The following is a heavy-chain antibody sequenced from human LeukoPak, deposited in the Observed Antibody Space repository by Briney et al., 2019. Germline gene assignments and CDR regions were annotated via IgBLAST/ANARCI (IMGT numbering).Heavy chain of an antibody. D-gene: IGHD5-12*01. Sequence: SETLSLTCAVYGGSFSGYYWSWIRQPPGKGLEWIGEINHSGSTNYNPSLKSRVTISVDTSKNQFSLKLSSVTAADTAVYYCARGQLDIVATIKRGYYYYMDVWGKGTTVTVSS. CDR1: GGSFSGYY. CDR3: ARGQLDIVATIKRGYYYYMDV. V-gene: IGHV4-34*01. CDR2: INHSGST. J-gene: IGHJ6*03.